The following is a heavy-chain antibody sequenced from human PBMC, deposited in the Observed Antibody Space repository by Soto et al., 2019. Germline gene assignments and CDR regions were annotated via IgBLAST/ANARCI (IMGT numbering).Heavy chain of an antibody. Sequence: QITLKESGPTLVKPTQTLTLTCTFSGFSLSTSGVGVGWIRQPPGKALEWLALIYWDDDKRYSPSLKSRLTSTKDPSQHQLVLTMTNMDPVDTATYYCAPLNTSWFDPGGQGTLVTVSS. J-gene: IGHJ5*02. D-gene: IGHD3-16*01. CDR3: APLNTSWFDP. V-gene: IGHV2-5*02. CDR2: IYWDDDK. CDR1: GFSLSTSGVG.